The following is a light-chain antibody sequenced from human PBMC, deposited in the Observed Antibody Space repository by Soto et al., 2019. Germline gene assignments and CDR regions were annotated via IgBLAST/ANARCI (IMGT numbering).Light chain of an antibody. J-gene: IGKJ1*01. CDR3: QQYDAWPET. CDR2: DAS. V-gene: IGKV3-15*01. Sequence: ERVLTQVPATLSVSTGERATISCRASQSVSSNLAWYQQKPGQAPRLLIYDASTRATGIPARFSGSGSGTEFTLTISSLQSEDLGVYYCQQYDAWPETFGQGTKVDIK. CDR1: QSVSSN.